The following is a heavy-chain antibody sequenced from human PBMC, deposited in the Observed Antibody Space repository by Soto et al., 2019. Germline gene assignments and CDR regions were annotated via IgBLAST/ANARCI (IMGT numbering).Heavy chain of an antibody. CDR3: AREEGAIDY. Sequence: SETLSLTCTVSGGSVSSGSYYWSWIRQPPGKGLEWIGYIYYSGSTNYNPSLKSRVTISVDTSKNQFSLRLSSVTAADTAVYYCAREEGAIDYWGQGTLVTVSS. V-gene: IGHV4-61*01. D-gene: IGHD1-26*01. CDR1: GGSVSSGSYY. J-gene: IGHJ4*02. CDR2: IYYSGST.